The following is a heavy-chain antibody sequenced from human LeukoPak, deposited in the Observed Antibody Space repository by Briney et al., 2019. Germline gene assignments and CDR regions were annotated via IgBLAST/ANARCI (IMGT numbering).Heavy chain of an antibody. CDR1: GFTFSNYG. CDR2: IRYDGNNK. CDR3: AKVLTAMGLYFDY. V-gene: IGHV3-30*02. J-gene: IGHJ4*02. Sequence: GGSLRLSCAASGFTFSNYGMHWVRQAPGKGLEWVAFIRYDGNNKYYADSVKGRSTISRDNSKNTLYLQMNSLRAEDTALYYCAKVLTAMGLYFDYWGQGTLVTVSS. D-gene: IGHD5-18*01.